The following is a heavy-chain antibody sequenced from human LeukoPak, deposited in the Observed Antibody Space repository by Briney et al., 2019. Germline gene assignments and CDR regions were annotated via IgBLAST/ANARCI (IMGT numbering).Heavy chain of an antibody. Sequence: PRGSLRLSCAASGFTVSSNYMSWVRQAPGKGLEWVSVIYSGGSTYYADSVKGRFTISRDNSKNTLYLQMNSLRAEDTAVYYCARAVDFWSGFDYWGQGTLVTASS. D-gene: IGHD3-3*01. J-gene: IGHJ4*02. CDR2: IYSGGST. CDR3: ARAVDFWSGFDY. CDR1: GFTVSSNY. V-gene: IGHV3-66*01.